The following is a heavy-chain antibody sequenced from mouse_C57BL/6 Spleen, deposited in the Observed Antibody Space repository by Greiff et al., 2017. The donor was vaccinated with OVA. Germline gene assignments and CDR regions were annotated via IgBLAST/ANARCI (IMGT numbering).Heavy chain of an antibody. J-gene: IGHJ2*01. CDR3: ARSGDGYYYYFDY. V-gene: IGHV1-82*01. CDR2: IYPGDGDT. D-gene: IGHD2-3*01. Sequence: QVQLQQSGPELVQPGASVKISCKASGYAFSSSWMNWVKQRPGKGLEWIGRIYPGDGDTNYNGKFKGKATLTADKSSSTAYMQLSSLTSEDSAVSFCARSGDGYYYYFDYWGQGTTLTVSS. CDR1: GYAFSSSW.